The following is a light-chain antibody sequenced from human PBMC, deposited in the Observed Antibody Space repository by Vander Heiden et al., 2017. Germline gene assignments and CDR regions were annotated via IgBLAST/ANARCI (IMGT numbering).Light chain of an antibody. J-gene: IGLJ2*01. CDR3: SSYTSSSTVV. V-gene: IGLV2-18*02. CDR2: EVS. Sequence: QSALTQPPSVSRSPGQSVTISCTGTSSDVGSYNRVSWYQQPPGTAPKLMIYEVSKRPSGVPDRFSGSKSGNTASLTISGLQAEDEADYYCSSYTSSSTVVFGGGTKLTVL. CDR1: SSDVGSYNR.